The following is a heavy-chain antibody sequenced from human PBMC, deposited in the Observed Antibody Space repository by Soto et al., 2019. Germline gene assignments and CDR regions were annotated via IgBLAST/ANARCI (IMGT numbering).Heavy chain of an antibody. D-gene: IGHD6-13*01. CDR2: IKQDGSEK. Sequence: EVQLVESGGGLVQPGGSLRLSCAASGFTFSSYWMSWVRQATGKGLEWGANIKQDGSEKYYVDSVKGRFTISRENTKNPLYLQMNSLRAEDTFVYYCAREIPDSISWYYYGMDVWGQGTTVTVSS. V-gene: IGHV3-7*04. J-gene: IGHJ6*02. CDR1: GFTFSSYW. CDR3: AREIPDSISWYYYGMDV.